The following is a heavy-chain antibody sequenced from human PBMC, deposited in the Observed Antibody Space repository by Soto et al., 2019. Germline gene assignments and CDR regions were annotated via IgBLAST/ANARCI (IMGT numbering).Heavy chain of an antibody. CDR1: GGSISSYY. J-gene: IGHJ4*02. CDR2: IYYSGST. CDR3: ARDHLDGYGDYDVYFDY. Sequence: SETLSLTCTVSGGSISSYYWSWIRQPPGKGLEWIGYIYYSGSTNYNPSLKSRVTISVDTSKNQFSLKLSSVTAADTAVYYCARDHLDGYGDYDVYFDYWGRGALVTVSS. D-gene: IGHD4-17*01. V-gene: IGHV4-59*01.